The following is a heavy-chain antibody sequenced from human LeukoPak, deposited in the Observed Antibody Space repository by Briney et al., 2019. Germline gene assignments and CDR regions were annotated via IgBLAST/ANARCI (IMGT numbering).Heavy chain of an antibody. CDR2: MNPNSGNT. D-gene: IGHD3-3*01. J-gene: IGHJ4*02. CDR3: AREFDFWSGSYTGDGNEVFDY. Sequence: ASVKVSCKASGYTFTSYDINWVRQATGQGLEWMGWMNPNSGNTGYAQKFQGRVTITADKSTSTAYMELSSLRSEDTAVYYCAREFDFWSGSYTGDGNEVFDYWGQGTLVTVSS. V-gene: IGHV1-8*01. CDR1: GYTFTSYD.